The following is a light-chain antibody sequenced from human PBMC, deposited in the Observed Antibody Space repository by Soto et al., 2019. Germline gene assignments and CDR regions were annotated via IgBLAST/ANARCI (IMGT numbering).Light chain of an antibody. Sequence: EIVLTQSPGTLSLXPGERATLSWRASQSVSSRYLAWYQQKPGQAPRLLIYGASSRATGIPNRFSGSGSGTDFTLTINRLEPEDFAVYYCQRYGGSPSWTFGQGTKVDIK. CDR2: GAS. V-gene: IGKV3-20*01. CDR3: QRYGGSPSWT. J-gene: IGKJ1*01. CDR1: QSVSSRY.